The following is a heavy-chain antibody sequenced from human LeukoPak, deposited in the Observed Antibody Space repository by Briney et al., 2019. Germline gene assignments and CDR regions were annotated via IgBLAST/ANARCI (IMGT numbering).Heavy chain of an antibody. CDR1: GFTFSSYW. D-gene: IGHD3-10*01. Sequence: GGPLRLSCAASGFTFSSYWMSWVRQAPGKALEWVANIKQDGSEKYYVDSVKGRFTISRDNAKNSLYLQMNSLRAEDTAVYYCARDTDYYGIGYFDYWGQGTLVTVSS. V-gene: IGHV3-7*01. CDR3: ARDTDYYGIGYFDY. CDR2: IKQDGSEK. J-gene: IGHJ4*02.